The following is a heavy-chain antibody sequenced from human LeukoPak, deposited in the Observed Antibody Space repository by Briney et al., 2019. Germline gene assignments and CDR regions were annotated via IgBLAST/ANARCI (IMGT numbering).Heavy chain of an antibody. J-gene: IGHJ4*02. V-gene: IGHV1-18*01. Sequence: ASVKVSCKASGGTFSSYAISWVRQAPGQGLEWMGWISAYNGNTNYAQKLQGRVTMTTDTSTSTAYMELRSLRSDDTAVYYCAKCGGDCSYFDYWGQGTLVTVSS. CDR2: ISAYNGNT. CDR3: AKCGGDCSYFDY. D-gene: IGHD2-21*01. CDR1: GGTFSSYA.